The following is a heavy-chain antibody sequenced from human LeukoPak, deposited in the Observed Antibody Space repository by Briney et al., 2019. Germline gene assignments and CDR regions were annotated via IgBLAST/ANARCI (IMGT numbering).Heavy chain of an antibody. Sequence: GESLKISCKGSGYRFTSYWIAWVRQKPGKGLELMGITSPANSETLYSPSFQGQVTMSADSGTACLQWSSLKASDTAIYYCARRGGNWLDPWGQGTLVTVSS. J-gene: IGHJ5*02. V-gene: IGHV5-51*01. CDR3: ARRGGNWLDP. CDR2: TSPANSET. D-gene: IGHD3-16*01. CDR1: GYRFTSYW.